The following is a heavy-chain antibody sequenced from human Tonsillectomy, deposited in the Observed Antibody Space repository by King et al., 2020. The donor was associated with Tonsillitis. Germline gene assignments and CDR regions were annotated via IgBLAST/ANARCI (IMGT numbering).Heavy chain of an antibody. D-gene: IGHD6-19*01. J-gene: IGHJ5*02. CDR1: GYTLTELP. Sequence: QLVQSGAEVKKPGASVKVSCKVSGYTLTELPMHWVRQAPGKGLEWMGGFDPEDGETIYAQKFQGRVTMTEDTSTDTAYMELSSLRSEDTAVYYCATGGNIAVAGTGWFDPWGQGTLVTVSS. CDR2: FDPEDGET. V-gene: IGHV1-24*01. CDR3: ATGGNIAVAGTGWFDP.